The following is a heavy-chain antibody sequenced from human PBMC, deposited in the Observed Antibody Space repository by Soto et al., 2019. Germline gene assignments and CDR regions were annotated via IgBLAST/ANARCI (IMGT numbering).Heavy chain of an antibody. Sequence: QVQLVQSGAEVKKPGASVKVSCKTSGYTFTGHYIHWVRQAPEQGPEWMGEIIPIFGTANYAQKFQGRVTITADESTSTAYMELSSVRSEDTAVYYCARVRWDGGNSRPYYYGMDVWGQGTTVTVSS. CDR1: GYTFTGHY. CDR3: ARVRWDGGNSRPYYYGMDV. J-gene: IGHJ6*02. V-gene: IGHV1-69*01. D-gene: IGHD2-21*02. CDR2: IIPIFGTA.